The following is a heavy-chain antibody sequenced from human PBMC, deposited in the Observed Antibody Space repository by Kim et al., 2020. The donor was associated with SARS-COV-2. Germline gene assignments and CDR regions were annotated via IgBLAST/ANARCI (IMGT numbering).Heavy chain of an antibody. CDR2: INHSGRT. D-gene: IGHD3-10*01. Sequence: SETLSLTCAVYGGSFSGYYWSWIRQPPGKGLEWIGEINHSGRTNYNPSLKSRVTISVDTSKNQFSLKLTSVTAADAALYFCARRLSNTSGGGSHYCDLWG. CDR3: ARRLSNTSGGGSHYCDL. V-gene: IGHV4-34*01. CDR1: GGSFSGYY. J-gene: IGHJ2*01.